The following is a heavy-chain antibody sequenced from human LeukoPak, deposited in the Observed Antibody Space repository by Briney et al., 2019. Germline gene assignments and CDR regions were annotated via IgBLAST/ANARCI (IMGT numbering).Heavy chain of an antibody. Sequence: SDTLSVTCIVSGYSISTYYWSWIRQPPGKGLEGIGYIYDSGSTNYNPSLKSRVTISEDTSKRQFSLKLRSVTAADTAVYYCARVVGRYCSSTSCYIDYWGQGTLVTVSS. CDR1: GYSISTYY. V-gene: IGHV4-59*07. D-gene: IGHD2-2*02. CDR2: IYDSGST. J-gene: IGHJ4*02. CDR3: ARVVGRYCSSTSCYIDY.